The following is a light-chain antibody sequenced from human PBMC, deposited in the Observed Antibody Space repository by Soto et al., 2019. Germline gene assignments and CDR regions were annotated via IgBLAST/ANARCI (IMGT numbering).Light chain of an antibody. J-gene: IGLJ1*01. CDR2: DVR. Sequence: QSALTQPRSVSGSPGQSVTISCTGTSIDVGGYNYVCWYQQHPGKAPKLMIYDVRKWPSGVPDRFSGSKFGNTASLTISGLQAEDEADYYCCSYAGTYSYVFGTGTKVTV. CDR1: SIDVGGYNY. V-gene: IGLV2-11*01. CDR3: CSYAGTYSYV.